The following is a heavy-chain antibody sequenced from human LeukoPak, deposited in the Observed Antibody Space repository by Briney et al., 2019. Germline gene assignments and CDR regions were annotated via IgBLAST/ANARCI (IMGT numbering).Heavy chain of an antibody. J-gene: IGHJ4*02. V-gene: IGHV1-69*05. D-gene: IGHD1-26*01. CDR3: ARTVGAIDIFDY. CDR2: IIPIFGTA. CDR1: GGTFSSYA. Sequence: PVKVSCKASGGTFSSYAISWVRQAPGQGLEWMGRIIPIFGTANYAQKFQGRVTITTDESTSTAYMELSSLRSEDTAVYYCARTVGAIDIFDYWGQGTLVTVSS.